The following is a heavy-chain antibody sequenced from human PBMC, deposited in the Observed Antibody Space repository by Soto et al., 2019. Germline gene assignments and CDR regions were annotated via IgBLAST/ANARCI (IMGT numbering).Heavy chain of an antibody. V-gene: IGHV1-8*01. Sequence: GASVKVSCKASGYTFSDFDINWLRQASGQGPEWMGWTNAKSGDTFFAQRFQGKFNMTWDTSLSTAYMEVGSLTSDDTAMYYCARGNPFNYAGFDVWGQGTTVTVSS. CDR3: ARGNPFNYAGFDV. J-gene: IGHJ6*02. D-gene: IGHD3-16*01. CDR1: GYTFSDFD. CDR2: TNAKSGDT.